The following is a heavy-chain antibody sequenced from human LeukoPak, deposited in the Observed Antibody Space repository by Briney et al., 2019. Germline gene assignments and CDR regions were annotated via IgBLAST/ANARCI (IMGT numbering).Heavy chain of an antibody. Sequence: ASVKVSCKASGYTLTSYYMHWVRQALGQGLEWMGIINPSGGSTSYAQKFQGRVTMTRDTSTSTVYMELSSLRSEDTAVYYCARQLWLHPFDYWGQGTLVTVSS. D-gene: IGHD5-18*01. CDR3: ARQLWLHPFDY. CDR1: GYTLTSYY. J-gene: IGHJ4*02. CDR2: INPSGGST. V-gene: IGHV1-46*01.